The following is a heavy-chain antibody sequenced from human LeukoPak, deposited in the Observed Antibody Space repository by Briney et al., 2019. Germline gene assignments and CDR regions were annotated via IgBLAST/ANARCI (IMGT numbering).Heavy chain of an antibody. CDR2: IYPGDSDT. Sequence: GESLKISCKGSGYSFTSYWIGWVRQMPGKGLEWMGIIYPGDSDTRYSPSFQGQVTISADKSISTTYLQWSSLKASDTAMYYCARRYPNYSDSSGYLDYWGQGTLVTVSS. CDR1: GYSFTSYW. J-gene: IGHJ4*02. D-gene: IGHD3-22*01. V-gene: IGHV5-51*01. CDR3: ARRYPNYSDSSGYLDY.